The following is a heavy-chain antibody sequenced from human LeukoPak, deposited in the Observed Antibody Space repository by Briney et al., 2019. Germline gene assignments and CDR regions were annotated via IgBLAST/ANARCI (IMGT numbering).Heavy chain of an antibody. Sequence: SETLSLTCAVYGGSFSGYYWSWLRQPPGKGLEWIGEINHSGSTNYNPSLKSRVTISVDTSKNQFSLKLSSVTAADTAVYYCARGTLENSYDYVWGSYRPRFDYWGQGTLVTVSS. CDR1: GGSFSGYY. CDR3: ARGTLENSYDYVWGSYRPRFDY. V-gene: IGHV4-34*01. J-gene: IGHJ4*02. D-gene: IGHD3-16*02. CDR2: INHSGST.